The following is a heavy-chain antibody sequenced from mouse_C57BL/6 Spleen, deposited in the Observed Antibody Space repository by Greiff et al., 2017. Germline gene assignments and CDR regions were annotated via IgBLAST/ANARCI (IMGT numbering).Heavy chain of an antibody. CDR1: GYTFTSYW. CDR2: IYPGSGST. Sequence: QVQLQQPGAELVKPGASVKMSCKASGYTFTSYWITWVKQRPGQGLEWIGDIYPGSGSTNYNEKFKGKATLTVDTSSSTAYMQLSSLTSEDSAVYYCARGHYYGGRSGFAYWGQGTLVTVSA. V-gene: IGHV1-55*01. CDR3: ARGHYYGGRSGFAY. D-gene: IGHD1-2*01. J-gene: IGHJ3*01.